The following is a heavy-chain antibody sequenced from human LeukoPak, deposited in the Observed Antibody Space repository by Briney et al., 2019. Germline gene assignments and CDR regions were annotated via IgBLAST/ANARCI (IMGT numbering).Heavy chain of an antibody. CDR1: GFTFSSSW. J-gene: IGHJ4*02. D-gene: IGHD5-18*01. V-gene: IGHV3-23*01. Sequence: GGSLRLSCVVSGFTFSSSWMSWVRQAPGKGLEWVSGLSASGGTTYYADPVKGRFTISRDNSKNTLYLQMNRLRAEDTAVYYCAKDNSYGNFDYWGQGTLVTVSS. CDR2: LSASGGTT. CDR3: AKDNSYGNFDY.